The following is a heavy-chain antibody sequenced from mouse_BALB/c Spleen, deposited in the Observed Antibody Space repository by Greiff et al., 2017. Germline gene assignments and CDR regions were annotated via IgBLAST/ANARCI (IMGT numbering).Heavy chain of an antibody. CDR2: ISYSGST. D-gene: IGHD2-3*01. J-gene: IGHJ2*01. Sequence: EVQLQESGPGLVKPSQSLSLTCTVTGYSITSDYAWNWIRQFPGNKLEWMGYISYSGSTSYNPSLKSRISITRDTSKNQFFLQLNSVTTEDTATYYCASNGYYYFDYWGQGTTLTVSS. CDR3: ASNGYYYFDY. V-gene: IGHV3-2*02. CDR1: GYSITSDYA.